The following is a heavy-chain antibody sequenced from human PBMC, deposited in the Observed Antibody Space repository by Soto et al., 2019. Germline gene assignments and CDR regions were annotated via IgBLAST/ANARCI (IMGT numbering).Heavy chain of an antibody. Sequence: GESLKISCKGSGYSFTSYWIGWVRQMPGKGLEWMGIIYPGDSDTRYSPSFQGQVTISADKSISTAYLQWSSLKASDTAMYYCAGLGAPIAAETRYYYGMDVWGQGTTVTVFS. V-gene: IGHV5-51*01. CDR1: GYSFTSYW. CDR3: AGLGAPIAAETRYYYGMDV. J-gene: IGHJ6*02. D-gene: IGHD6-13*01. CDR2: IYPGDSDT.